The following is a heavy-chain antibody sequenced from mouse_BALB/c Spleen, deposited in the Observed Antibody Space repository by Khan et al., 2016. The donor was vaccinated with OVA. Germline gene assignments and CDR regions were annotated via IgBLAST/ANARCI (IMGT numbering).Heavy chain of an antibody. V-gene: IGHV1-9*01. Sequence: QVQLKQSGGDLMKPGASVKISCKATGYTFSSYWIEWVKQRPGHGLEWIGQIFPGSVSITYNEKFKGKATFTADTSSNTAYMQLSSLTSEDSAVYYSTRGGYGGFAFWGQGTLVTVSA. CDR2: IFPGSVSI. CDR1: GYTFSSYW. D-gene: IGHD2-2*01. CDR3: TRGGYGGFAF. J-gene: IGHJ3*01.